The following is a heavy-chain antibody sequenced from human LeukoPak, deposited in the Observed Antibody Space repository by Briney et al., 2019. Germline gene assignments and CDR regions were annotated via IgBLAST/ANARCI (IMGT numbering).Heavy chain of an antibody. Sequence: ASVKVSCKASGYTLTSYGISWVRQAPGQGLEWMGWISAYNGNTNYAQKLQGRVTMTTDTSTSTAYMELRSLRSDDTAVYYCAIPSSGPWTYYFDYWGQGTLVTVSS. V-gene: IGHV1-18*01. CDR2: ISAYNGNT. CDR1: GYTLTSYG. J-gene: IGHJ4*02. D-gene: IGHD6-19*01. CDR3: AIPSSGPWTYYFDY.